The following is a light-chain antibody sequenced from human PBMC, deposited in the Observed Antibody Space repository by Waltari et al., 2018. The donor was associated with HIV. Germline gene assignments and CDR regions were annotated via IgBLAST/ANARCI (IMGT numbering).Light chain of an antibody. CDR2: RNN. V-gene: IGLV1-47*01. CDR1: SSNIGSNY. CDR3: AAWDDSLSGQV. Sequence: QSVLTQPPSASGTPGQRVTISCSGSSSNIGSNYVYWYQQLPGTAPKLLIYRNNQRPEGVPDRFSGSKFGTSASLAISGLRSEDEADYYCAAWDDSLSGQVFGGGTKLTVL. J-gene: IGLJ3*02.